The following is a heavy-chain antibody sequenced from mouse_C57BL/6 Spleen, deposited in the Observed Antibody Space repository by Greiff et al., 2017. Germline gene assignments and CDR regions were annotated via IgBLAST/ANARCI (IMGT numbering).Heavy chain of an antibody. J-gene: IGHJ2*01. CDR2: IHPNSGST. D-gene: IGHD1-1*01. V-gene: IGHV1-64*01. CDR3: ARRDYGSSLYFDY. Sequence: QVQLQQPGAELVKPGASVKLSCKASGYTFTSYWMHWVKQRPGQGLEWIGMIHPNSGSTNYNEKFKSKATLTVDKSSSTAYMQLSSLTSEDSAVYYCARRDYGSSLYFDYWGQGTTLTVSS. CDR1: GYTFTSYW.